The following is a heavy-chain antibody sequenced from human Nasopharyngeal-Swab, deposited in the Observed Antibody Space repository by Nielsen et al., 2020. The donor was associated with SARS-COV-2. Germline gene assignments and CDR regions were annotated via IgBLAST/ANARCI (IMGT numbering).Heavy chain of an antibody. V-gene: IGHV1-46*01. Sequence: ASVKVSCKASGYTFTRHYIHRVRQAPGQGLEWMGIINPSGGSTSYAQKFQGRVTMTRDTSTSTVYMELSSLRSEDTAVYYCARDPTLTYYDILTGYRTPDYYMDVWGKGTTVTVSS. J-gene: IGHJ6*03. D-gene: IGHD3-9*01. CDR1: GYTFTRHY. CDR3: ARDPTLTYYDILTGYRTPDYYMDV. CDR2: INPSGGST.